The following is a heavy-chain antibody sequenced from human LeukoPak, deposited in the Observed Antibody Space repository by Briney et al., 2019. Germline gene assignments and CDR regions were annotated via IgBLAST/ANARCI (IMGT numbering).Heavy chain of an antibody. V-gene: IGHV4-4*02. CDR3: AREILGGFNPGAY. Sequence: SETLSLTCTVSLDSTTSNFWSWVRHPPGKGLEWIGEIHRSGSPNYNPSLQSRVTISIDRSRNQIALELSCVTAADTAVYYCAREILGGFNPGAYWGQGTLVTVSS. J-gene: IGHJ4*02. D-gene: IGHD1-14*01. CDR2: IHRSGSP. CDR1: LDSTTSNF.